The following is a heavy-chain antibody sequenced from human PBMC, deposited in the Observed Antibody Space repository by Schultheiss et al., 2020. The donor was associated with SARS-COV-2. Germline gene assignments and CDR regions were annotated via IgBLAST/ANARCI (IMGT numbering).Heavy chain of an antibody. D-gene: IGHD5-18*01. V-gene: IGHV3-33*01. Sequence: GGSLRLSCAASGFTFSSYGMHWVRQAPGKGLEWVAVIWYDGSNKYYADSVKGRFTISRDNSKNTLYLQMNSLRAEDTAVYYCAREIQLWFSYYGMDVWGQGTTVTVSS. CDR2: IWYDGSNK. CDR1: GFTFSSYG. J-gene: IGHJ6*02. CDR3: AREIQLWFSYYGMDV.